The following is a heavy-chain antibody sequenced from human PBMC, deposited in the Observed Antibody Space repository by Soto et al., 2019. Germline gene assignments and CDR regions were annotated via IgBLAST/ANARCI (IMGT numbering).Heavy chain of an antibody. Sequence: SETLSLTCAVYGGSFSGYYWSWIRQPPGKGLEWIGEINHSGSTNYNPSLKSRVTISVDTSKNQFSLRLSSVTAADTAVYYCARGGVSAPYFDYWGQGTLVT. D-gene: IGHD3-16*01. V-gene: IGHV4-34*01. CDR3: ARGGVSAPYFDY. CDR2: INHSGST. CDR1: GGSFSGYY. J-gene: IGHJ4*02.